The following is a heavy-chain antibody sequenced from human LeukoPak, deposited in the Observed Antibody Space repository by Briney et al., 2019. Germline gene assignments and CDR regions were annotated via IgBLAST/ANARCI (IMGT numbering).Heavy chain of an antibody. D-gene: IGHD3-22*01. CDR1: GGSISSSNYY. CDR3: ARRRAMIVVAPFRD. Sequence: SETLSLTCTVSGGSISSSNYYWGWIRQPPGKGLEWIASIHYSGTTYYNPSLKSRVTISVDTSKNQFSLKLSSVTAADTAVYYCARRRAMIVVAPFRDWGQGTLVTVSS. CDR2: IHYSGTT. J-gene: IGHJ4*02. V-gene: IGHV4-39*07.